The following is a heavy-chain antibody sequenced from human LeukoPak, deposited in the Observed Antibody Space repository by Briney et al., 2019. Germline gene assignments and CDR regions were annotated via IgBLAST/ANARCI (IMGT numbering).Heavy chain of an antibody. CDR2: ISSNGGST. CDR1: GFTFSSYA. Sequence: PGGSLRLSCSASGFTFSSYAVHWVRQAPGKGLEYVSAISSNGGSTYYADSVKGRFTISRDNSKNTLYLQMSSLRAEDTAVYYCVNWGYYGSGSQNFDYWGQGTLVTVSS. J-gene: IGHJ4*02. D-gene: IGHD3-10*01. V-gene: IGHV3-64D*09. CDR3: VNWGYYGSGSQNFDY.